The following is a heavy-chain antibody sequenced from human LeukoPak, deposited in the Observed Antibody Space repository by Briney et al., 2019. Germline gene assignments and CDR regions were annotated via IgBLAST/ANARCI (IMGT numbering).Heavy chain of an antibody. V-gene: IGHV1-8*01. CDR2: MNPNSGNT. D-gene: IGHD3-22*01. Sequence: ASVKVSCTASGYTFTSYDINWVRQATGRGLEWMGWMNPNSGNTGYAQKFQGRVTMTRNTSISTAYMELSSLRSEDTAVYYCARDLVITGFDYWGQGTLVTVSS. CDR3: ARDLVITGFDY. J-gene: IGHJ4*02. CDR1: GYTFTSYD.